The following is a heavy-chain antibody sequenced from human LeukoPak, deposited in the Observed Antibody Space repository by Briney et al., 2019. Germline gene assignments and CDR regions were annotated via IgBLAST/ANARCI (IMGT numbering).Heavy chain of an antibody. CDR1: GFSFSSCG. V-gene: IGHV3-30*03. CDR3: ARDSQYSSGCLDY. D-gene: IGHD6-19*01. J-gene: IGHJ4*02. CDR2: IAKDGTDI. Sequence: GRSLRLSCAASGFSFSSCGMHWVRQTPDEGLEWVAAIAKDGTDIHYVDSVKGRFTISRDNSRNTLYLQMFSLSTEDTAVYYCARDSQYSSGCLDYWGQGTLVTVSS.